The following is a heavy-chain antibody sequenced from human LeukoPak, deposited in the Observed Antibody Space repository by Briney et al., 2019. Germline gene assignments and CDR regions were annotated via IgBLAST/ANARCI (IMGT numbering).Heavy chain of an antibody. CDR3: ARDSSSWWTYYYDSSGSDY. V-gene: IGHV3-21*01. CDR2: ISSSSSYI. D-gene: IGHD3-22*01. Sequence: GGSLRLSCAASGFTFSSYSMNWVRQAPGKGLEWVSSISSSSSYIYYADSVKGRFTISRDNAKNSLYLQMNSLRAEDTAVYYCARDSSSWWTYYYDSSGSDYWGQGTLVTVSS. CDR1: GFTFSSYS. J-gene: IGHJ4*02.